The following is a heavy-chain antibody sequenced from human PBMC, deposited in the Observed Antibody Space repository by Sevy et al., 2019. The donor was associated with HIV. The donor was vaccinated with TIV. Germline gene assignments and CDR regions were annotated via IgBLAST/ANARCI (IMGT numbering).Heavy chain of an antibody. D-gene: IGHD3-16*01. CDR2: INQDGSEN. Sequence: GGSLRLSCAASGFTFSSYWMSWVRQVPGKGLEWVANINQDGSENHYGDSVKGRMTISKDSSKNSLFLQVHSLRVEDTAVYYCERDSKADYNYGLEEMMADWGQGTLVTVSS. CDR3: ERDSKADYNYGLEEMMAD. J-gene: IGHJ4*02. CDR1: GFTFSSYW. V-gene: IGHV3-7*01.